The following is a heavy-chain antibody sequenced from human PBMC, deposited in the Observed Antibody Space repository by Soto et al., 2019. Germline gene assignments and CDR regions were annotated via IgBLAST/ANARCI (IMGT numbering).Heavy chain of an antibody. J-gene: IGHJ4*02. Sequence: GGSLRLSCAAAGFTFSSYAMSWVRQAPGKGLEWVSVISDSGGSTYYADSVKGRFTISRDNSKNTLYLEMNSLRAEDTAVYYCAKDRLGYYDRSGYRGGSYFDYWGQGTLVTVSS. D-gene: IGHD3-22*01. CDR3: AKDRLGYYDRSGYRGGSYFDY. CDR2: ISDSGGST. V-gene: IGHV3-23*01. CDR1: GFTFSSYA.